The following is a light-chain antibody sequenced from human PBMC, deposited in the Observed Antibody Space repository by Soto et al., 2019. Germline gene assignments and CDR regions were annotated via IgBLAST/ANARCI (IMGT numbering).Light chain of an antibody. CDR1: QSVSSF. J-gene: IGKJ5*01. Sequence: EIVLTQSPATLSLSPGERATLSCRAGQSVSSFLAWYQQKPGQAPRLLIYDASNRATGIPARFSGSGSGTDFTLTFSRLEPEDFAVYYCQQRSNWPPITFGQGTRLEIK. CDR3: QQRSNWPPIT. V-gene: IGKV3-11*01. CDR2: DAS.